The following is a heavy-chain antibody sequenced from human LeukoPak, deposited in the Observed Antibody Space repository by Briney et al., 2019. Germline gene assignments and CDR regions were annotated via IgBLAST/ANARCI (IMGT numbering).Heavy chain of an antibody. V-gene: IGHV4-39*07. CDR2: IYYSGSA. CDR3: ARRGIAAAGAFDY. CDR1: GGSISSAGYY. D-gene: IGHD6-13*01. J-gene: IGHJ4*02. Sequence: PSETLSLTCTVSGGSISSAGYYWAWIRQPPGKGLEWIGSIYYSGSAYYNPSLKSRVTISVDTSKNQFSLKLSSVTAADTAVYYCARRGIAAAGAFDYWGQGTLVTVSS.